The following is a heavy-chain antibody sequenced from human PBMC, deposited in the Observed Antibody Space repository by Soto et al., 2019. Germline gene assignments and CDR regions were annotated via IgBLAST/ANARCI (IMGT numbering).Heavy chain of an antibody. J-gene: IGHJ4*02. CDR2: FFYSGST. CDR3: ARENSSGWYDY. V-gene: IGHV4-59*01. Sequence: SETLSPTCTVSGGSISSYYWSWIRQPPGKGLEWIGYFFYSGSTNYNPSLKSRVTISVDTSKNHFSLKLSSVTAADTAVYSCARENSSGWYDYWGQGTLVTVSS. CDR1: GGSISSYY. D-gene: IGHD6-19*01.